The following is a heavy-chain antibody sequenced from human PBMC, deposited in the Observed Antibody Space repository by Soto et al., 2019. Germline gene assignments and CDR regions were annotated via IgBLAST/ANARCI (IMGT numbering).Heavy chain of an antibody. Sequence: QVQLVQSGAEVKKPGTSVKVSCKASGYTFTKYGITWVRQAPGQGLEWMGWISVYNGNTKYGQKFRDRVTMTTDTSTTSGDIELRRLRSDDTGGYYCAKVISQAAGRYHVDYWGPGTLVTVSS. V-gene: IGHV1-18*01. CDR2: ISVYNGNT. D-gene: IGHD6-13*01. CDR3: AKVISQAAGRYHVDY. CDR1: GYTFTKYG. J-gene: IGHJ4*02.